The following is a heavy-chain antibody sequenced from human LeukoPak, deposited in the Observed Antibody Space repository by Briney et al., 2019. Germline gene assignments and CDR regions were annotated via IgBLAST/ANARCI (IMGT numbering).Heavy chain of an antibody. J-gene: IGHJ4*02. V-gene: IGHV4-4*02. CDR1: GGSISSSNW. CDR3: ARAGSGWYHVWYFDY. CDR2: IYHSGST. Sequence: PSETLSLTCAVSGGSISSSNWWSWVRQPPGKGLEWIGEIYHSGSTNYNPSLKSRVTISVDKSKNQFSLKLSSVTAADTAVYYCARAGSGWYHVWYFDYWGQGTLVTVSS. D-gene: IGHD6-19*01.